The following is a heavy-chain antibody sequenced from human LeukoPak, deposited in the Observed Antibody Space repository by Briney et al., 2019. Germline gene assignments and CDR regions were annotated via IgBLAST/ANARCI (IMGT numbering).Heavy chain of an antibody. V-gene: IGHV4-59*08. CDR3: ARPAVAGTFALSN. J-gene: IGHJ4*02. D-gene: IGHD6-19*01. Sequence: SETLSLTCTVSGGSISSYYWSWIRQPPGKGLEWLGYIYYSGSTNYNPSLKSRVTISVDTSKNQFSLKLSSVTAADTAVYYCARPAVAGTFALSNWGQGTLVTVSS. CDR1: GGSISSYY. CDR2: IYYSGST.